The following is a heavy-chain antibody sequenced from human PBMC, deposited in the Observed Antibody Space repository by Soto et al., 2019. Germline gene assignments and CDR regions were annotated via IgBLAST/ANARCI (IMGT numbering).Heavy chain of an antibody. J-gene: IGHJ6*03. CDR1: GFTFSSYA. D-gene: IGHD6-19*01. V-gene: IGHV3-23*01. CDR2: ISGSGGST. Sequence: GGSLRLSCAASGFTFSSYAMSWVRQAPGKGLEWVSAISGSGGSTYYADSVKGRFTISRDNSKNTLYLQMNSLRAEDTAVYYCAKCGTVAGGSYYYYYYMDVWGKGTTVTVSS. CDR3: AKCGTVAGGSYYYYYYMDV.